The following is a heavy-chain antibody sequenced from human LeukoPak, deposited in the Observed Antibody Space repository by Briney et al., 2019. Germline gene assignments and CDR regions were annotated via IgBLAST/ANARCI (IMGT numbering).Heavy chain of an antibody. V-gene: IGHV3-48*01. CDR2: ISSSSSTI. CDR1: GFTFSSYS. CDR3: ARAYDFWSGYTYYYYYYYMDV. J-gene: IGHJ6*03. Sequence: GGSPRLSCAASGFTFSSYSMNWVRQAPGKGLEWVSYISSSSSTIYYADSVKGRFTISRDNAKNSLYLQMNSLRAEDTAVYYCARAYDFWSGYTYYYYYYYMDVWGKGTTVTVSS. D-gene: IGHD3-3*01.